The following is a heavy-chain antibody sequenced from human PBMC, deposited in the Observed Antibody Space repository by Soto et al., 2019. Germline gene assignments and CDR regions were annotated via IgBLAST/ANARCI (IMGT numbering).Heavy chain of an antibody. CDR3: AEGAERTVLRYLDWVCGH. D-gene: IGHD3-9*01. Sequence: GDSLNSSFKKTGSSISSYWIGRLARMTGKALNWIGIIYPDDSETRCSPSFQGQVTISVDKSISTAYLQWSSLQASDTATYYCAEGAERTVLRYLDWVCGHWGQGTL. CDR2: IYPDDSET. V-gene: IGHV5-51*01. J-gene: IGHJ4*02. CDR1: GSSISSYW.